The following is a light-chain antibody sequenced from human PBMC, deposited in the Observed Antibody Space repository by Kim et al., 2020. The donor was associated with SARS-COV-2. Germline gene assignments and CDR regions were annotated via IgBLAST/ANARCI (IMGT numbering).Light chain of an antibody. CDR1: SSDVGGYIH. CDR2: DVN. J-gene: IGLJ3*02. CDR3: ASFTSSTTWV. Sequence: GQSSTISGTGTSSDVGGYIHVSWYQQHPGKAPKLIIYDVNKRPSGASDRFSGSKSANTASLTISGLQAEDEAEYYCASFTSSTTWVFGGGTQLTVL. V-gene: IGLV2-14*04.